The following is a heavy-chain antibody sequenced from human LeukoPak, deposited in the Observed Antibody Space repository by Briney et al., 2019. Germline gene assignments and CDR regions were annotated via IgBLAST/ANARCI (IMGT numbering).Heavy chain of an antibody. CDR1: GGSINSYY. J-gene: IGHJ4*02. Sequence: SETLSLTCTVSGGSINSYYWSWIRQFPGEGLEWIEYIYYSGSTDYNPSLKGRVTISVDTSKSQFTLKLSSVTAADTAVYYCARSTGRDGYNFGYWGQGTLVTVSS. CDR3: ARSTGRDGYNFGY. CDR2: IYYSGST. V-gene: IGHV4-59*08. D-gene: IGHD5-24*01.